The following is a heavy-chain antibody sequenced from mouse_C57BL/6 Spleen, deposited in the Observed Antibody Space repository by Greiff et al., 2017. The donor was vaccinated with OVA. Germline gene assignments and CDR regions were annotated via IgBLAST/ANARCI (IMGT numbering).Heavy chain of an antibody. CDR3: ARSDYGSSLPSFDY. CDR2: IDPSDSET. Sequence: QVQLKQPGAELVRPGSSVKLSCKASGYTFTSYWMHWVKQRPIQGLEWIGNIDPSDSETHYNQKFKDKATLTVDKSSSTAYMQLSSLTSEDSAVYYGARSDYGSSLPSFDYWGQGTTLTVSS. D-gene: IGHD1-1*01. V-gene: IGHV1-52*01. CDR1: GYTFTSYW. J-gene: IGHJ2*01.